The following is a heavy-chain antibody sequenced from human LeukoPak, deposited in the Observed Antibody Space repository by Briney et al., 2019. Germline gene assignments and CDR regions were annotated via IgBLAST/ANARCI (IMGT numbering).Heavy chain of an antibody. CDR1: GYTFTSYY. Sequence: GASVKVSCKASGYTFTSYYMHWVRQAPGQGLEWMGIINPSGGSTSYAQKFQGRVTMTRDTSTSTVYMELSSLRSEDTAVYYCAREFYDSSGYYYLFRAFDIWGQGTMVTVSS. J-gene: IGHJ3*02. V-gene: IGHV1-46*01. CDR2: INPSGGST. D-gene: IGHD3-22*01. CDR3: AREFYDSSGYYYLFRAFDI.